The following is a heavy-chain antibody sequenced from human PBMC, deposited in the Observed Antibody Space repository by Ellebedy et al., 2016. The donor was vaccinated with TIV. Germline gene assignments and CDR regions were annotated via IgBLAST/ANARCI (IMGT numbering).Heavy chain of an antibody. CDR2: IKQDGSEK. V-gene: IGHV3-7*01. J-gene: IGHJ4*02. Sequence: GESLKISCGTSGFTFSNYWMTWVRQAPGKGLEWVANIKQDGSEKYYVDSVKGRFSISRANTKNSLYLQMNSLTDEDTAVYYCARDQWLGRAYYFDSWGQGTLVTVSS. D-gene: IGHD6-19*01. CDR1: GFTFSNYW. CDR3: ARDQWLGRAYYFDS.